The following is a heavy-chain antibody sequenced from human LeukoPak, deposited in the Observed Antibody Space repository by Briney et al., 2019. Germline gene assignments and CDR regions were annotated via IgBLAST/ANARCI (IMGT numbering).Heavy chain of an antibody. CDR2: IKSKTDGGTT. Sequence: GGSLRLSCAASGFTFTNAWMSWVRQAPGKGLEWVGRIKSKTDGGTTDYAAPVKGRFTISRDDSKSTLYLQMNSLKTEDTAIYYCTTGPATMLRGNWGQGTLVTVSS. V-gene: IGHV3-15*01. CDR3: TTGPATMLRGN. J-gene: IGHJ4*02. CDR1: GFTFTNAW. D-gene: IGHD3-10*01.